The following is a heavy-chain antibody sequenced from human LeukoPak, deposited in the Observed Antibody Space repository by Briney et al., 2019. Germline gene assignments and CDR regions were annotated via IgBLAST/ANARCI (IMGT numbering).Heavy chain of an antibody. CDR3: ARDSAMGAASFDY. J-gene: IGHJ4*02. CDR2: IYHTGIT. CDR1: GASIDNHF. Sequence: SETLSLTCAVSGASIDNHFWSWIRQPPGKGLEWIGYIYHTGITNYNPSLNSRVTISIDTSKNQFSLKLTSVTAADTAVYYCARDSAMGAASFDYWGQGTLVTVSS. V-gene: IGHV4-4*08. D-gene: IGHD2-15*01.